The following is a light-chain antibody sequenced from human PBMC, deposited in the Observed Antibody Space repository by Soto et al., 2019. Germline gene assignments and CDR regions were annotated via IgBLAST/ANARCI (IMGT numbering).Light chain of an antibody. J-gene: IGKJ1*01. CDR1: QSVSSSF. Sequence: ETVFTQSPGTLSLSPGERATLSCRASQSVSSSFLAWYQQKPGQAPRLLIYGASRRATGIPDRYSGSGSGTDFTLTISRLEPEDFAVYYCQQYGSSPRTFGQGTKVDIK. CDR2: GAS. CDR3: QQYGSSPRT. V-gene: IGKV3-20*01.